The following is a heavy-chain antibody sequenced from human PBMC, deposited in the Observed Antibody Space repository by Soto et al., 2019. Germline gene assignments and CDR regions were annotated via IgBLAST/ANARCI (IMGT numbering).Heavy chain of an antibody. J-gene: IGHJ3*02. V-gene: IGHV3-23*01. CDR2: ISSTGGTT. D-gene: IGHD3-9*01. Sequence: EAQVLESGGGLIPPGGSLRLLCAGCGYTLRICSMSWVRQAPGKGLEWVSAISSTGGTTYYAVSVKGRFTIARDYSKNTQYMQMHSLRAEDTALYYCVKVGIDWSDAFHIWSQGTKVTVSS. CDR3: VKVGIDWSDAFHI. CDR1: GYTLRICS.